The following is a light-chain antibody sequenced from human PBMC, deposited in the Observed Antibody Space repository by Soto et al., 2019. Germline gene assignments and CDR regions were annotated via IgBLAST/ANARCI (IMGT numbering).Light chain of an antibody. CDR3: CSYAGSYTYV. CDR2: DVS. CDR1: SSDVGGYNY. J-gene: IGLJ1*01. V-gene: IGLV2-11*01. Sequence: ALTQPRSVSGSPGQSVTISCTGTSSDVGGYNYVSWYQQHPGKAPKLMISDVSKRPSGVPDRFSGSKSDNTASLTISGLQAEDEADYYCCSYAGSYTYVFGTGTKVTVL.